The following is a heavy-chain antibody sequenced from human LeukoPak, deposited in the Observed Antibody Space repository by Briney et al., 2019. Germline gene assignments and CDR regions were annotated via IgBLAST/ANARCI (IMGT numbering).Heavy chain of an antibody. Sequence: PSETLSLTCTVSGGSITSGTNYWTWIRQPAGSGLEWIGRIYNRGGTDYNPSLKSRITISLDTSKNQFSLKLNSMTAADTAVYYCARNAPEGLDYWGQGTLVTVSS. CDR1: GGSITSGTNY. CDR3: ARNAPEGLDY. CDR2: IYNRGGT. D-gene: IGHD2-2*01. V-gene: IGHV4-61*02. J-gene: IGHJ4*02.